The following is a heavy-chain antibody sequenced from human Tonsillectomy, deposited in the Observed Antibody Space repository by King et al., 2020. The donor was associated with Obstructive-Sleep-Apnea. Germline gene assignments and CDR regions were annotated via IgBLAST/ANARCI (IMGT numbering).Heavy chain of an antibody. J-gene: IGHJ3*02. D-gene: IGHD3-10*01. CDR1: GYSFTSYW. Sequence: VQLVESGAEVKKPGESLKISCKGSGYSFTSYWIGWVRQMPGKGLEWMGIIYPGDSDTRYSPSFQGQVTISAAKSISTAYLQWSSLKASDTAMYYCARRFASMVNAFDIWGQGTMVTVSS. CDR2: IYPGDSDT. V-gene: IGHV5-51*01. CDR3: ARRFASMVNAFDI.